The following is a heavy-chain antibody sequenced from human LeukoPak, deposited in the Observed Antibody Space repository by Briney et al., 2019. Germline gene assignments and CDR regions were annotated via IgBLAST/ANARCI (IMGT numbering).Heavy chain of an antibody. V-gene: IGHV1-8*01. CDR3: ARAYCSSTSCYTYNWFDP. D-gene: IGHD2-2*02. J-gene: IGHJ5*02. CDR2: MNPNSGNT. CDR1: GYAFTSYD. Sequence: ASVKVSCKASGYAFTSYDINWVRQATGQGLEWMGWMNPNSGNTGYAQKFQGRATMTRNTSISTAYMGLSSLRSEDTAVYYCARAYCSSTSCYTYNWFDPWGQGTLVTVSS.